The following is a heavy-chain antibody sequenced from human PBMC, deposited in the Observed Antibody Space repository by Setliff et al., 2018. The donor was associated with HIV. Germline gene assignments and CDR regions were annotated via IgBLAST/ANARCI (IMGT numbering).Heavy chain of an antibody. V-gene: IGHV1-46*01. D-gene: IGHD3-22*01. J-gene: IGHJ1*01. CDR2: INSSGGGT. CDR3: ATIRAYYYDSSGQEYFQH. CDR1: GYTFTSYY. Sequence: GASVKVSCKASGYTFTSYYMHWVRRAPGQGLEWMGIINSSGGGTTYARKFQGRVTVTRDTSTTTVYVELSGLTSEDTAMYYCATIRAYYYDSSGQEYFQHWGHGSLVTVSS.